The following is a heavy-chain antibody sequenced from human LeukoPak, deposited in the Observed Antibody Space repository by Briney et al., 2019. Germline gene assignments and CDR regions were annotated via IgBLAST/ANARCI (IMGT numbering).Heavy chain of an antibody. J-gene: IGHJ4*02. Sequence: ASVKVSCKASRYTFTSYYMHWVRPAPRQGLAWMGIINPSGGSTSYAQKFQGRVTMTRDTSTSTVYMELSSLRSEDTAVYYCASLFVAVAGLDYWGQGTLVTVSS. D-gene: IGHD6-19*01. V-gene: IGHV1-46*01. CDR3: ASLFVAVAGLDY. CDR2: INPSGGST. CDR1: RYTFTSYY.